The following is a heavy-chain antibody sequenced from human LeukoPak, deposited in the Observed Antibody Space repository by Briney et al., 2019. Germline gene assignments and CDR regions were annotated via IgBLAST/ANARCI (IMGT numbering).Heavy chain of an antibody. D-gene: IGHD3-22*01. CDR2: INWNGGGT. CDR3: ARVSGLGSYYDSSGYPDY. J-gene: IGHJ4*02. Sequence: PGGSLRLSCAASGFTFDDYGTSWVRQAPGKGLEWVSGINWNGGGTGYADSVKGRFTISRDNAKNSLYLQMNSLRAEDTALYYCARVSGLGSYYDSSGYPDYWGQGTLVTVSS. V-gene: IGHV3-20*04. CDR1: GFTFDDYG.